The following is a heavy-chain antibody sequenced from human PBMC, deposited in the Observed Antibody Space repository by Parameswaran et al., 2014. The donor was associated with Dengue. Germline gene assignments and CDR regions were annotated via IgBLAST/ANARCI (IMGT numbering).Heavy chain of an antibody. CDR3: ARGRSSGWFPVFDY. D-gene: IGHD6-19*01. V-gene: IGHV4-61*02. J-gene: IGHJ4*02. CDR2: IYTSGST. Sequence: RWIRQPPGKGLEWIGRIYTSGSTNYNPSLKSRVTISVDTSKNQFSLKLSSVTAADTAVYYCARGRSSGWFPVFDYWGQGTLVTVSS.